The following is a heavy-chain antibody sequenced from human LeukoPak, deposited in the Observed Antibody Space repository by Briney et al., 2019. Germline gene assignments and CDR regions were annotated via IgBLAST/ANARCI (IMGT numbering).Heavy chain of an antibody. V-gene: IGHV3-7*01. D-gene: IGHD2/OR15-2a*01. Sequence: GGSLRLSCAASGLTFGSYWMSWVRQAPGKGLEWVANINQEGSEKYYVDSVKGRFTISRDNAKNSLFLQVNSLRVEDTAVYYCAAGGNIFDYWGQGTLVTVSS. J-gene: IGHJ4*02. CDR1: GLTFGSYW. CDR3: AAGGNIFDY. CDR2: INQEGSEK.